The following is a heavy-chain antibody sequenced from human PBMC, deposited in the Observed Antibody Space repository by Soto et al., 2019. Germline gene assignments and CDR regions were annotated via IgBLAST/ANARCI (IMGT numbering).Heavy chain of an antibody. J-gene: IGHJ4*02. CDR3: ARRGSGSYYDY. Sequence: GGSLRLSCAASGFTFSSYAMRWVRQAPVKGLEWVSAISGSGGSTYYADSVKGRFTISRDNSKNTPYLQMNSLRAEDTAVYYCARRGSGSYYDYWGQGILVTVS. CDR2: ISGSGGST. V-gene: IGHV3-23*01. CDR1: GFTFSSYA. D-gene: IGHD1-26*01.